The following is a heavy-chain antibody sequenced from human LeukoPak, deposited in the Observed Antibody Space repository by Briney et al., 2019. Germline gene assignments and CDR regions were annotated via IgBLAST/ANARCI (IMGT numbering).Heavy chain of an antibody. V-gene: IGHV1-18*01. CDR3: ARWSYSSDWYFGTFDI. J-gene: IGHJ3*02. CDR1: GYTFNTYG. D-gene: IGHD6-19*01. Sequence: EASVKVSCKASGYTFNTYGISWVRQAPGHGLEWMGWISTYDGNTNYAQNLQGRVTMTTDTSTRTAYMELRSLRSGDTAVYYCARWSYSSDWYFGTFDIWGQGTTVTTSS. CDR2: ISTYDGNT.